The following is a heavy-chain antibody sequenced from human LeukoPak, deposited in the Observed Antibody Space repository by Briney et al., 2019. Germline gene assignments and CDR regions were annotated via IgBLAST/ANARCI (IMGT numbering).Heavy chain of an antibody. V-gene: IGHV3-74*03. J-gene: IGHJ1*01. Sequence: GGSLRLSCAASGFTFKSFWMQWVRQGPGKGLVWVSRTNSDGTVTSYADSVKGRFTISRDNVKNTLYLQMNSLRVEDTSLYYCARHLSVSATSPLQHWGQGTLVTVSS. CDR3: ARHLSVSATSPLQH. CDR2: TNSDGTVT. D-gene: IGHD2-21*01. CDR1: GFTFKSFW.